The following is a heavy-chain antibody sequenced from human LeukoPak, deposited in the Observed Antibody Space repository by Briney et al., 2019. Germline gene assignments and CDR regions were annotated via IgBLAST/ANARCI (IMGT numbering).Heavy chain of an antibody. J-gene: IGHJ4*02. CDR3: AKEVIQLWSWPGWYFDY. CDR1: GFTFSSYA. CDR2: ISGSGGST. V-gene: IGHV3-23*01. D-gene: IGHD5-18*01. Sequence: PGGSLRLSCAASGFTFSSYAMSWVRQAPGKGLEWVSAISGSGGSTYYADSVKGRFTISRDNSKNTLYLQMNSLRAEDTAVYYCAKEVIQLWSWPGWYFDYWGQGTLVTVSS.